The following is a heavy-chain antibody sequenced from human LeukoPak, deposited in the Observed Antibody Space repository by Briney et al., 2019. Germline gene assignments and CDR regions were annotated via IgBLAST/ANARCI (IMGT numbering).Heavy chain of an antibody. CDR3: AKGHYGDYGIYYYYGMDV. CDR1: GFTFSSYA. Sequence: GGSLRLSCAASGFTFSSYAMSWVRRAPGKGLEWVSAISGSGGSTYYADSVKGRFTISRDNSKNTLYLQMDSLRAEDTAVYYCAKGHYGDYGIYYYYGMDVWGQGTTVTVSS. J-gene: IGHJ6*02. V-gene: IGHV3-23*01. D-gene: IGHD4-17*01. CDR2: ISGSGGST.